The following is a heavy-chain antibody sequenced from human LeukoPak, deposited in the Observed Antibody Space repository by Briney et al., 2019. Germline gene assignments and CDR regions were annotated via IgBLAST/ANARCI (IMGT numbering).Heavy chain of an antibody. Sequence: GGSLRLSCAASGNYWMHWVRQAPGKGLEWGAVISYDGSNKYYAGSVKGRFTISRDNSKNTLYLQMTSLTAEDTAVYYCAKNRPWSRYSYYFDYWGQGTLVTVSS. V-gene: IGHV3-30*18. D-gene: IGHD3-3*01. CDR3: AKNRPWSRYSYYFDY. CDR1: GNYW. CDR2: ISYDGSNK. J-gene: IGHJ4*02.